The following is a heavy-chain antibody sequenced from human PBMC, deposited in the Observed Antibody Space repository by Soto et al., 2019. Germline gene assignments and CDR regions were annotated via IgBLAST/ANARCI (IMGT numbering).Heavy chain of an antibody. CDR3: ARQLDTTMVTDY. V-gene: IGHV1-2*02. Sequence: ASVKVSCKASGYTFIDYFMHWVRQAPGQGLEWMGWINANSGDTSYAQNFQGRVTMTRDASVSTIYMDFSRLRSDDTAVYYCARQLDTTMVTDYWGQGTLVTVS. CDR2: INANSGDT. D-gene: IGHD5-18*01. CDR1: GYTFIDYF. J-gene: IGHJ4*02.